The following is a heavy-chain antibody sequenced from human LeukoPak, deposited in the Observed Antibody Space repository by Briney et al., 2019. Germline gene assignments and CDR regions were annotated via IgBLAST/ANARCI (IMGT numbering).Heavy chain of an antibody. V-gene: IGHV1-18*01. Sequence: GASVKVSCKASGNNFTSYAITWVRQAPGQGLEWMGRIRAYNGNTNYAQKLQGRVTMTTDTSTSTVYMELRSLRSDDTALYYCARFGLGKHIEVAGIPFDIWGQGTMVTVSS. J-gene: IGHJ3*02. CDR3: ARFGLGKHIEVAGIPFDI. D-gene: IGHD6-19*01. CDR1: GNNFTSYA. CDR2: IRAYNGNT.